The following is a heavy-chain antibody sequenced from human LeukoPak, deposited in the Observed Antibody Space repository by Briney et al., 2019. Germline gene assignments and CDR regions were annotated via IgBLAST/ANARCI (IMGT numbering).Heavy chain of an antibody. CDR2: ISGSGGST. Sequence: GGSLRLSCAASGFTFSSYAMSWVRQAPGKGLEWVSAISGSGGSTYYADSVKGRFTISRDNSKNTLYLQMNSLRAEDTAVYYCANPGGSYDYYYYGMDVWGQGTTVTVSS. CDR1: GFTFSSYA. V-gene: IGHV3-23*01. D-gene: IGHD1-26*01. J-gene: IGHJ6*02. CDR3: ANPGGSYDYYYYGMDV.